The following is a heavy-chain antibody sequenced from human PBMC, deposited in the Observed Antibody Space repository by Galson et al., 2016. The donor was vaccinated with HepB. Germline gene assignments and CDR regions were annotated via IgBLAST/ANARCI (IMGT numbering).Heavy chain of an antibody. CDR1: GFSLSTRKMC. Sequence: PALVKPTQTLTLTCTLSGFSLSTRKMCVIWIRQPPGKALEWLAMIDYDDDKFYNTSLRTRLTISRDTSKNQVVLTLTHMDPIDTATYYYARMLCDSGNGGRCFDPWGQGTLVTVSS. D-gene: IGHD4-23*01. J-gene: IGHJ5*02. CDR3: ARMLCDSGNGGRCFDP. CDR2: IDYDDDK. V-gene: IGHV2-70*13.